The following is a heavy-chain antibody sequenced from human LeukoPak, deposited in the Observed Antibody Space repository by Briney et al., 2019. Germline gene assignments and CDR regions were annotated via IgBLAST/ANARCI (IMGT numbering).Heavy chain of an antibody. Sequence: SETLSLTCTVSGGSISGYYWSWIRQPPGKGLEWIGYIFYSGSTNYNPSLKSRVTISVDTSKNQFSLKLSSVTAADTAVYYCASDCSGGSCTDAFDIWGQGTMVTVSS. D-gene: IGHD2-15*01. CDR2: IFYSGST. J-gene: IGHJ3*02. CDR1: GGSISGYY. CDR3: ASDCSGGSCTDAFDI. V-gene: IGHV4-59*12.